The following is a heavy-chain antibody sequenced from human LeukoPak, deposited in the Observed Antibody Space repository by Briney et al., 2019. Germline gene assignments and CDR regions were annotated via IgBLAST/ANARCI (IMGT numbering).Heavy chain of an antibody. J-gene: IGHJ4*02. CDR3: ASGASDRGVKFDY. CDR2: IIPIFGTA. Sequence: ASVKVSCKASGGTFSSYAISWVRQAPGQGLEWMGGIIPIFGTANYAQKFQGRVTITTDESTSTAYMELSSLRSEDTAVYYCASGASDRGVKFDYWGQGTLVTVSS. D-gene: IGHD3-10*01. V-gene: IGHV1-69*05. CDR1: GGTFSSYA.